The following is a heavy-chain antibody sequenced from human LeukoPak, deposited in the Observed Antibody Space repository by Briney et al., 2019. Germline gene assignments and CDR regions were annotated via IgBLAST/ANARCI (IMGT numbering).Heavy chain of an antibody. Sequence: PSETLSLTCTVSGGSISSYYWSWIRQPAGKGLEWIGRIYTSGSTNYNPSLKSRVTMSVDTSKNQFSLKLSSVTAADTAVYYCAREGRFLEWFEADYYYYHMDVWGKGTTVTVSS. D-gene: IGHD3-3*01. CDR2: IYTSGST. CDR3: AREGRFLEWFEADYYYYHMDV. V-gene: IGHV4-4*07. CDR1: GGSISSYY. J-gene: IGHJ6*03.